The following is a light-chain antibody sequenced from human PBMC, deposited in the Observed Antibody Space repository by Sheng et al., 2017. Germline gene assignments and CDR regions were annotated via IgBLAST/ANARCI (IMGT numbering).Light chain of an antibody. J-gene: IGKJ4*01. CDR1: QTIDLNF. V-gene: IGKV3D-20*02. Sequence: DIVLTQSPGTLSLSPGEKATLSCRASQTIDLNFLAWYQQKPGQAPRLLIYGATSRATGIPDRFSGSGSGTDFTLTISSLEPEDFAVYYCQQRSNWPLTFGGGTKVEIK. CDR3: QQRSNWPLT. CDR2: GAT.